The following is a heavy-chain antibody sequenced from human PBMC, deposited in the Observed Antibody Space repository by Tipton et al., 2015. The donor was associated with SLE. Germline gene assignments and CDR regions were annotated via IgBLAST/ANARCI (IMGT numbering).Heavy chain of an antibody. V-gene: IGHV1-69*09. CDR2: IIPILGIA. D-gene: IGHD3-22*01. CDR3: ARGDYYDIFDY. CDR1: GGTFSSYA. J-gene: IGHJ4*02. Sequence: QLVQSGPEVKKPGSSVKVSCKASGGTFSSYAISWVRQAPGQGLEWMGRIIPILGIANYAQKFQGRVTITADKSTSTAYMELSSLRSEDTAVYYCARGDYYDIFDYWGQGTLVTVSS.